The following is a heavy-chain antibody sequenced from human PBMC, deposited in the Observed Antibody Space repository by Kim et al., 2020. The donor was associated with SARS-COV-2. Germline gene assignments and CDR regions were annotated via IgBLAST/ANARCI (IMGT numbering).Heavy chain of an antibody. V-gene: IGHV4-59*01. D-gene: IGHD3-22*01. CDR3: ARGGDSSGYYYGWYFDL. CDR1: GGSISSYY. J-gene: IGHJ2*01. Sequence: SETLSLTCTVSGGSISSYYWSWIRQPPGKGLEWIGYIYYSGSTNYNPSLKSRVTISVDTSKNQFSLKLSSVTAADTAVYYCARGGDSSGYYYGWYFDLWGRGTLVTVSS. CDR2: IYYSGST.